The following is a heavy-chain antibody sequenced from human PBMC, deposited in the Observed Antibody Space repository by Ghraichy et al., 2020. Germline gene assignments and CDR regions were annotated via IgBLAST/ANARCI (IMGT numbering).Heavy chain of an antibody. CDR2: ISGISNYI. Sequence: GGSLRLSCAASGFTFSGYSMNWVRHAPGKGLEWVSSISGISNYIYYADSVKGRFTVFRDNAKSSLYLQMDSLRDEDTAVYYCARDRRGSTYGSDYWGQGTLVTVSS. CDR3: ARDRRGSTYGSDY. V-gene: IGHV3-21*01. D-gene: IGHD5-18*01. CDR1: GFTFSGYS. J-gene: IGHJ4*02.